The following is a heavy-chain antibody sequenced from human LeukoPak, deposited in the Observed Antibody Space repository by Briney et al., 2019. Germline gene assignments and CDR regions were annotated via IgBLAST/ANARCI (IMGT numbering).Heavy chain of an antibody. CDR3: VRDTYASFDY. V-gene: IGHV3-49*04. J-gene: IGHJ4*02. CDR1: GFTSGDFG. Sequence: GGSLRLSCKTSGFTSGDFGMSWVRQAPGRGLVWVGFARGKPYGGTAEYAASVKGRFSISRDDSKSIVYLQMNSLKTEDTAMYICVRDTYASFDYWGQGTLVTVSS. CDR2: ARGKPYGGTA. D-gene: IGHD2-2*01.